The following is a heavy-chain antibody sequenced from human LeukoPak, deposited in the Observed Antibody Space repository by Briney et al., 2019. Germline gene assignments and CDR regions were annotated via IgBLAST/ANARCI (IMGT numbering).Heavy chain of an antibody. D-gene: IGHD3-10*01. CDR3: GGGGGGGGVLDYFDY. CDR2: IYYSGST. CDR1: GGSISSYY. J-gene: IGHJ4*02. V-gene: IGHV4-59*01. Sequence: SETLSLTCTVSGGSISSYYWSWIRQPPGKGLEWIGYIYYSGSTNYNPSLKSRVTISVDTSKNQFSLKLSSVTAAGTAVYYCGGGGGGGGVLDYFDYWGQGTLVTVSS.